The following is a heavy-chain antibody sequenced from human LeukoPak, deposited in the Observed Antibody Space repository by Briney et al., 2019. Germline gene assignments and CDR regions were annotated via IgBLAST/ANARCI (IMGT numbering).Heavy chain of an antibody. V-gene: IGHV3-53*01. CDR1: GSTVSDYY. CDR2: IYSGGKT. D-gene: IGHD3-22*01. Sequence: PGGSLRLSFAVSGSTVSDYYMSWVRQAPGKGLEWVSVIYSGGKTYYADSVKGRFTISRDDSKNTLHLQMNSLRAEDTAVYYCARINYYDGSGFYRDYWGQGTLVTVSS. J-gene: IGHJ4*02. CDR3: ARINYYDGSGFYRDY.